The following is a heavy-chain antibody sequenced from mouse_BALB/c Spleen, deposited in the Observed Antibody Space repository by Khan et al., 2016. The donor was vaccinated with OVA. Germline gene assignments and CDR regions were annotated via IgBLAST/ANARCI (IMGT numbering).Heavy chain of an antibody. J-gene: IGHJ2*01. D-gene: IGHD3-2*02. V-gene: IGHV1S132*01. CDR1: GYIFTSYW. CDR2: IYPGTDNT. Sequence: VELVESGAELVRPGTSVKLSCKTSGYIFTSYWIHWVKQRSGQGLEWIARIYPGTDNTYYNEKFKDKATLTEDKSSSTAYLQLSSLKSEDSAVFVCAREEALYYIDYWGQGTTLTVSS. CDR3: AREEALYYIDY.